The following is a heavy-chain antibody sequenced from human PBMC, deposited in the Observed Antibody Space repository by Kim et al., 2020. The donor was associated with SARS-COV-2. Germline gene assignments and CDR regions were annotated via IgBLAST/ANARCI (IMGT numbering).Heavy chain of an antibody. CDR3: AKSSNGWYIFDF. CDR1: GFTFSSQG. V-gene: IGHV3-23*01. D-gene: IGHD6-19*01. Sequence: GGSLRLSCAASGFTFSSQGMSWVRQAPGKGLEWVSLISGNDAATRYADSVKGRFTISRDNSKDTLFLQMNSLRVEDTAVYYCAKSSNGWYIFDFWGQGTLVTVSS. CDR2: ISGNDAAT. J-gene: IGHJ4*02.